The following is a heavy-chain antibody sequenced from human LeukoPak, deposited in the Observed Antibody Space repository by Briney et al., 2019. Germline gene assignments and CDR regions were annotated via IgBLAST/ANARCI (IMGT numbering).Heavy chain of an antibody. V-gene: IGHV4-34*01. CDR2: INHSGST. D-gene: IGHD2-15*01. Sequence: SETLPLTCAVYRGSFSGYYWSWIRQPPGKGLEWIGEINHSGSTNYNPSLKSRVTISVDTSKNQFSLKLSSVTAADTAVYYCARGRGCSGGSCHTLGYWGQGTLVTVSS. J-gene: IGHJ4*02. CDR1: RGSFSGYY. CDR3: ARGRGCSGGSCHTLGY.